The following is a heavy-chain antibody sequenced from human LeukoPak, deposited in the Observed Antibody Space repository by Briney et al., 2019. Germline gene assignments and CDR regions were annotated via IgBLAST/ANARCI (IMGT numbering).Heavy chain of an antibody. CDR2: IWSDGSQQ. CDR1: GFTFRSYG. CDR3: ARSSDSSDLGY. J-gene: IGHJ4*02. Sequence: GMSLRLSCAASGFTFRSYGMHWVRQAQGRGLEWVAVIWSDGSQQHYADSVKGRFTISRDNSKNTLYLQMNSLRVDDTAVYYCARSSDSSDLGYWGQGTLVTVSS. V-gene: IGHV3-33*01. D-gene: IGHD6-25*01.